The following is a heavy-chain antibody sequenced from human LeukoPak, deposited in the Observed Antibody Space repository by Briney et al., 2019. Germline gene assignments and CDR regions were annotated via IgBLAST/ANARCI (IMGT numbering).Heavy chain of an antibody. D-gene: IGHD3-22*01. V-gene: IGHV1-24*01. CDR2: FDPEGGET. Sequence: ASVKVSCKVSGYTLTELSMHWVRQAPGKGLEWMGGFDPEGGETIYAQKFQGRVTMTEDTSTDTAYMELSSLRSEDTAVYYCATAPTYYYDSSGYFRHDDYWGQGTLVTVSS. CDR1: GYTLTELS. J-gene: IGHJ4*02. CDR3: ATAPTYYYDSSGYFRHDDY.